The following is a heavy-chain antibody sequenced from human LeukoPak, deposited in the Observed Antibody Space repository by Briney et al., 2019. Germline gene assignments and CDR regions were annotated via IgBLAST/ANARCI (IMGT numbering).Heavy chain of an antibody. D-gene: IGHD2-2*01. Sequence: GESLHIYFEGSGYTFTKYWIGWVRQMPGKGLEWMGIIHPGDSHTWYSPSFQGQVTISADKSISMAYLQWSSLKASDTAMYFCARQPGMTARSWYFDLWARDTVLPVSS. V-gene: IGHV5-51*01. CDR3: ARQPGMTARSWYFDL. J-gene: IGHJ2*01. CDR1: GYTFTKYW. CDR2: IHPGDSHT.